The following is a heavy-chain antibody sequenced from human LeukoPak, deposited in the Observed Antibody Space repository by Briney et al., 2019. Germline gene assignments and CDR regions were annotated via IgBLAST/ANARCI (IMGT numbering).Heavy chain of an antibody. V-gene: IGHV4-34*01. J-gene: IGHJ4*02. CDR3: ARGVYSSSWAPFDY. Sequence: SETLSLTCAVYGGSFSGYYWSWIRQPPGKGREWIGEINHSGSTNYNPSLKSRVTISVDTSKNQFSLKLSSVTAADTAVYYCARGVYSSSWAPFDYWGQGTLVTVSS. CDR2: INHSGST. D-gene: IGHD6-13*01. CDR1: GGSFSGYY.